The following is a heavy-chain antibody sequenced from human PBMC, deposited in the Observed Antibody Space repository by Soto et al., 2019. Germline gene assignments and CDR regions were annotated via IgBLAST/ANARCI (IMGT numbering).Heavy chain of an antibody. J-gene: IGHJ4*02. V-gene: IGHV3-49*04. CDR2: IRGKAYSGTT. Sequence: GGSLRLSCTTSGFTLGGYAMSWVRQAPGKGLEWVGFIRGKAYSGTTEYAASVRGRFTISRDDSKSIAYLQMNSLRSDDTAVYYCARDGAFGGDLKGDYWGQGTLVTVSS. CDR3: ARDGAFGGDLKGDY. CDR1: GFTLGGYA. D-gene: IGHD3-10*01.